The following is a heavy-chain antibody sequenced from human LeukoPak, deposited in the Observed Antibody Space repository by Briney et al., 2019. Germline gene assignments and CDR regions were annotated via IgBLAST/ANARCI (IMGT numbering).Heavy chain of an antibody. CDR1: GGSFSGYY. CDR2: INHSGST. CDR3: ARLHYYDSSGGDY. J-gene: IGHJ4*02. Sequence: PSETLSLTCAVYGGSFSGYYWSWIRQPPGKGLEWIGEINHSGSTNYNPSLKSRVTISVDTSKNQFSLKLSSVTAADTAVYYCARLHYYDSSGGDYWGQGTLVTVSS. V-gene: IGHV4-34*01. D-gene: IGHD3-22*01.